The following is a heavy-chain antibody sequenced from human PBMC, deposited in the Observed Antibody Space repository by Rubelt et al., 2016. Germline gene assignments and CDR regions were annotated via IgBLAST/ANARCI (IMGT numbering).Heavy chain of an antibody. Sequence: WVSTISGGGGSRYYADSVKGRFTISRDNSKNTLFLQMNSLRAEDTAVYYCARVTKFWEGDSAYCFDYWGQGTLVTVSS. V-gene: IGHV3-23*01. CDR3: ARVTKFWEGDSAYCFDY. D-gene: IGHD3-10*01. J-gene: IGHJ4*02. CDR2: ISGGGGSR.